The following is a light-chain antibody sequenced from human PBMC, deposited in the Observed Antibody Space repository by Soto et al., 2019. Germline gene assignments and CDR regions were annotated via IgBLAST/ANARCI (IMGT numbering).Light chain of an antibody. CDR2: AAS. Sequence: DIQMTQSPSSLSASVGDRVTITCRASQSISSYLNWYQQKPGKAPKLLIYAASSLQSGVPSRFSGSGSGTDFPLTISSLQPEDFETYYCQQSYSTPWTFGQGTKVKIK. CDR3: QQSYSTPWT. J-gene: IGKJ1*01. V-gene: IGKV1-39*01. CDR1: QSISSY.